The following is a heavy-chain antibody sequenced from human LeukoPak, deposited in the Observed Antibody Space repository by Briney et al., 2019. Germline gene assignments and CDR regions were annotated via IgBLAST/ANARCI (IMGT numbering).Heavy chain of an antibody. Sequence: EASVKVSCKASGGTFSSYAISWVRQAPGQGLEWMGRIIPIFGIANYAQEFQGRVTITADKSTSTAYMELSSLRSEDTAVYYCARGFVVVPAAQDYYFDYWGQGTLVTVSS. J-gene: IGHJ4*02. D-gene: IGHD2-2*01. CDR3: ARGFVVVPAAQDYYFDY. CDR1: GGTFSSYA. V-gene: IGHV1-69*04. CDR2: IIPIFGIA.